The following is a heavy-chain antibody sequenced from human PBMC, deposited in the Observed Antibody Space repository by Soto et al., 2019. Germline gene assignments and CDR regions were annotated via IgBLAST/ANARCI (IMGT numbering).Heavy chain of an antibody. D-gene: IGHD6-13*01. Sequence: WGSLRLCCAASGFTVSSYYMSWVLQAPGKGLEWVSVIYSAGSADFADSVKGRFTISRDNSKNTLYLQMSSLRAEDTAVYYCARVPSSSYHYFDYWGQGTLVTVSS. CDR2: IYSAGSA. J-gene: IGHJ4*02. CDR1: GFTVSSYY. V-gene: IGHV3-66*01. CDR3: ARVPSSSYHYFDY.